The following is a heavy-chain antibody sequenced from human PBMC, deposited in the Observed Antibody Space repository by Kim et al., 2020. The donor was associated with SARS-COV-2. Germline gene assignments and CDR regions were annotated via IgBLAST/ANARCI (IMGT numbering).Heavy chain of an antibody. CDR2: SGRT. CDR3: ASSGYQHY. V-gene: IGHV4-30-4*01. Sequence: SGRTYYNPSLKSRVTISVDTSKNQFSLKLSSVTAADTAVYYCASSGYQHYWGQGTLVTVSS. D-gene: IGHD3-22*01. J-gene: IGHJ4*02.